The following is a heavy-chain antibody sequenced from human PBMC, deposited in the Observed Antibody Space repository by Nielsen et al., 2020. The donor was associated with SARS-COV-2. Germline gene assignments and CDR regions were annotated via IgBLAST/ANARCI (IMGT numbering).Heavy chain of an antibody. V-gene: IGHV3-9*01. D-gene: IGHD4-23*01. CDR2: ISWNSGSI. J-gene: IGHJ4*02. Sequence: LSLTCAASGFTFDDYAMHWVRQAPGKGLEWVSGISWNSGSIGYADSVKGRFTISRDNAKNSLYLQMNSLRAEDTALYYCAKVDSNSPVYWGQGTLVTVSS. CDR3: AKVDSNSPVY. CDR1: GFTFDDYA.